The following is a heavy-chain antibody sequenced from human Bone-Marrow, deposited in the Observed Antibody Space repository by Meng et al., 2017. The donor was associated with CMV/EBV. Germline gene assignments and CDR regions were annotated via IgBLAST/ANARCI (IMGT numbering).Heavy chain of an antibody. CDR3: ARDPLETYCGGDCYSNNFDY. V-gene: IGHV1-2*02. CDR1: TGYY. D-gene: IGHD2-21*01. CDR2: INPNSGGT. J-gene: IGHJ4*02. Sequence: TGYYMHWVRQAPGQGLEWMGWINPNSGGTNYAQKFQGRVTMTRDTSISTAYMELSRLRSDDTAVYYCARDPLETYCGGDCYSNNFDYWGQGTLVTVSS.